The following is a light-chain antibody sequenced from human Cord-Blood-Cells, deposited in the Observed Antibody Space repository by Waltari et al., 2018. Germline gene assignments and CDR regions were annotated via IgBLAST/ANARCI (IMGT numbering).Light chain of an antibody. CDR3: SSYTSSSTLV. V-gene: IGLV2-14*01. Sequence: QSALTQPASVSGSPGQSITIPCPGTSSDVGGYNYVPWYQQHPGKAPKLMIYEVSNRPSGVSNRFSGSKSGNTASLTISVLQAEDEADYYCSSYTSSSTLVFGTGTKVTVL. CDR2: EVS. J-gene: IGLJ1*01. CDR1: SSDVGGYNY.